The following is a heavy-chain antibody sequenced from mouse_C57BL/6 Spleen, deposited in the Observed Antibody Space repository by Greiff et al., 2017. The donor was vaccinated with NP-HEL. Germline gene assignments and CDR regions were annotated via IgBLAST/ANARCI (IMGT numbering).Heavy chain of an antibody. CDR2: IYPGDGDT. J-gene: IGHJ2*01. CDR3: ARDGYSVYFDY. Sequence: QVQLQQPGAELVKPGASVKVSCKASGYTFTSYWMHWVKQRPGQGLEWIGRIYPGDGDTNYNGKFKGKATLTADKSSSTAYMQLSSLTSEDSAVYFCARDGYSVYFDYWGQGTTLTVSS. CDR1: GYTFTSYW. V-gene: IGHV1-82*01. D-gene: IGHD2-3*01.